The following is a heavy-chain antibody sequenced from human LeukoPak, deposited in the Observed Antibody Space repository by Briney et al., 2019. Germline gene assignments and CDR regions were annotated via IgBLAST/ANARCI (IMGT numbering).Heavy chain of an antibody. Sequence: SVKVSCKASGGTFTSYAISWVRQAPGQGLEWMGGIIPIFGTANYAQKFQGRVTITADESTSTAYMELSSLRSEDTAVYYCARVASCLMSVDYWGQGTLVTVSS. CDR3: ARVASCLMSVDY. CDR1: GGTFTSYA. J-gene: IGHJ4*02. D-gene: IGHD5/OR15-5a*01. CDR2: IIPIFGTA. V-gene: IGHV1-69*13.